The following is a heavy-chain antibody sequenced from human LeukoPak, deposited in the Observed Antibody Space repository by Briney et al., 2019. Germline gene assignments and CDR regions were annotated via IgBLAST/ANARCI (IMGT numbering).Heavy chain of an antibody. V-gene: IGHV4-59*08. CDR3: ARREGSHYSVDV. J-gene: IGHJ6*02. D-gene: IGHD5-12*01. CDR1: GASLSSYY. Sequence: SETLSLTCTVSGASLSSYYWSWIRQVPGTGPEWIGSIYYSGVTNFSPSLQRRVAMSVDRSRNVFSLKLTSVTAADTAVYYCARREGSHYSVDVWGLGTTVTVSS. CDR2: IYYSGVT.